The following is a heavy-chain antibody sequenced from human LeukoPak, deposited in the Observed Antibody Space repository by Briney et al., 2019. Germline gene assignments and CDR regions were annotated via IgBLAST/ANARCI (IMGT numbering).Heavy chain of an antibody. CDR3: ARGSEMVRGARHYNWLDP. CDR2: IYYSGST. J-gene: IGHJ5*02. Sequence: PSETLSLTCTVSGGSISSYYWSWIRQPPGKGLEWIGYIYYSGSTNYKSSFKSRVTISVDMSKNQISLKLSSVTAADTALYYCARGSEMVRGARHYNWLDPWGLGSLVTVSS. CDR1: GGSISSYY. D-gene: IGHD3-10*01. V-gene: IGHV4-59*12.